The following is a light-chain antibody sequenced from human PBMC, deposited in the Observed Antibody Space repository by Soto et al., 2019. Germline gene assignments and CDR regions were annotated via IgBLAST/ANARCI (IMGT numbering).Light chain of an antibody. CDR1: QGISSR. V-gene: IGKV1-12*01. Sequence: DIEMTQSPSSVSASLGDRVTITCRASQGISSRLAWYQQKPGKAPKLLIYDASTLQSGVPSRFSGSGSGTDFTLTISSLQPEDFATYYCQQANSFPRTFGQGTKVEIK. CDR3: QQANSFPRT. J-gene: IGKJ1*01. CDR2: DAS.